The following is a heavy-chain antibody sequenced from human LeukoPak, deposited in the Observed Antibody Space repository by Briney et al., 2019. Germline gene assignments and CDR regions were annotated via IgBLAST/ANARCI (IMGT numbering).Heavy chain of an antibody. Sequence: GGSPRLSCAASGFTVSSNYMSWVRQAPGKGLEWVSVIYSGGSTYYADSVKGRFTISRDNSKNTLYLQMNSLRAEDTAVYYCARAVVVPAATYYYYYYMDVWGKGTTVTVSS. J-gene: IGHJ6*03. CDR1: GFTVSSNY. V-gene: IGHV3-66*02. CDR2: IYSGGST. D-gene: IGHD2-2*01. CDR3: ARAVVVPAATYYYYYYMDV.